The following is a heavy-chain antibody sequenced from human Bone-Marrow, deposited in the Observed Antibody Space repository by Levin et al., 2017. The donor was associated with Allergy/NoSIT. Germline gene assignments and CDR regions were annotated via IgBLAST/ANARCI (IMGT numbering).Heavy chain of an antibody. V-gene: IGHV5-51*01. CDR3: VRAGTTTDGRDY. CDR1: GYRFTSYW. J-gene: IGHJ4*02. D-gene: IGHD4-17*01. CDR2: IYPSDSDT. Sequence: HGESLKISCEASGYRFTSYWIGWVRQMPGKGLEWMGLIYPSDSDTRYTPSFQGQVIISVDRSLSTVYLQWSSLKASDSAIYYCVRAGTTTDGRDYWGQGTLVIVSS.